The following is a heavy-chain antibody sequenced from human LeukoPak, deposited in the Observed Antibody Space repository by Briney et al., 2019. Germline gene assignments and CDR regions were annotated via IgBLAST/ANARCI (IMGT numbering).Heavy chain of an antibody. CDR1: GFTFSSYA. CDR2: ISYDGSNK. J-gene: IGHJ3*02. V-gene: IGHV3-30*04. CDR3: ARANRRFSIVGATVNAFDI. Sequence: PGGSLRLSCAASGFTFSSYAMHWVRQAPGKGLEWVAVISYDGSNKYYADSVKGRFTISRDNSKNTLYLQMNSLRAEDTAVYYCARANRRFSIVGATVNAFDIWGQGTMVTVSS. D-gene: IGHD1-26*01.